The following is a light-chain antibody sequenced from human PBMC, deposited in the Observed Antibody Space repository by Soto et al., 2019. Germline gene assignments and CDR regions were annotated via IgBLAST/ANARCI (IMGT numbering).Light chain of an antibody. CDR2: FGS. V-gene: IGKV2-28*01. Sequence: VMTQSPLSLPATPGEPSSISCRSSQILLYNNTYNYLDWYVQKPGQSPQXLIYFGSNRAPGVPDRLSGSGSGTDFTLKINRVEAEDVGTYYCMQALQSLTFGQGTRLEIK. CDR3: MQALQSLT. J-gene: IGKJ5*01. CDR1: QILLYNNTYNY.